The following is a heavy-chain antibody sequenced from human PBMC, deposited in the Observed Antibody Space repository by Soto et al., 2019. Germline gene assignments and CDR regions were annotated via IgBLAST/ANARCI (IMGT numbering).Heavy chain of an antibody. CDR1: GGSFSGYN. Sequence: SATLSLTCAVYGGSFSGYNRSWIRQHPWKGLEWIVEINHSGSTNYNPSLKSRVTISVDTSKNQFSLKLSSVTAADTAVYYCATYNWNYGSGWFDPWGQGTLVTVS. CDR3: ATYNWNYGSGWFDP. D-gene: IGHD1-7*01. J-gene: IGHJ5*02. V-gene: IGHV4-34*01. CDR2: INHSGST.